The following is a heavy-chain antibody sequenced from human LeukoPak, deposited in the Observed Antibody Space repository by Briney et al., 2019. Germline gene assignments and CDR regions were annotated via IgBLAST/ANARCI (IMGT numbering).Heavy chain of an antibody. J-gene: IGHJ3*02. CDR1: GGSISSSSYY. D-gene: IGHD3-10*01. Sequence: SETLSLTCTVSGGSISSSSYYWAWIRQPPGKGLEWIGSIHYSGSTYYNPSLQSRVTISIDTSKNQFSLKLSSVTAADTAVYYCARGRGVRGVNDAFDIWGQGTMVTVSS. V-gene: IGHV4-39*07. CDR2: IHYSGST. CDR3: ARGRGVRGVNDAFDI.